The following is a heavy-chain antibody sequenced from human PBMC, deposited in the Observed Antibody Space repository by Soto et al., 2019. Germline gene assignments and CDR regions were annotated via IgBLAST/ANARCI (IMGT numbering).Heavy chain of an antibody. J-gene: IGHJ3*02. Sequence: GSVKGSYKASRYPFTDYFIHFVRQAPAQGLAWIGWINPYSGGADLSQKFQGRVTMTRDTSISTAYMEVSSLRSDDTAVFDCERLMNYSHSGGYSHSGFDMWGQGTLVTVSS. CDR3: ERLMNYSHSGGYSHSGFDM. D-gene: IGHD2-21*01. V-gene: IGHV1-2*02. CDR2: INPYSGGA. CDR1: RYPFTDYF.